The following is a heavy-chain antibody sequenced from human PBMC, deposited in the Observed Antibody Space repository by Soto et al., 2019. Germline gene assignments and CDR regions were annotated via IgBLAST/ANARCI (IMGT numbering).Heavy chain of an antibody. CDR2: IIPIFGTA. CDR3: AREGDIVGLDAFDV. J-gene: IGHJ3*01. V-gene: IGHV1-69*06. Sequence: QVQLVQSGAEVKKPGSSVKVSCKASGGTFSSYAISWVRQAPGQGLEWMGGIIPIFGTANYAQKFQGRVTMTTDKSTSTAYMELRSLRSDDTAVYYCAREGDIVGLDAFDVWGQGTMVTVSS. D-gene: IGHD2-15*01. CDR1: GGTFSSYA.